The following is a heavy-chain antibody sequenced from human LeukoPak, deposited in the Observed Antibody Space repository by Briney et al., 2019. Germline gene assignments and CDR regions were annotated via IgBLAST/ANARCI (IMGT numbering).Heavy chain of an antibody. J-gene: IGHJ3*02. Sequence: GGSLRLSCAASGFTFSSYSMNWVRQAPGKGLEWVANIKQDGSGRYYVDSVKGRFTISRDNAKNSLYLQMNSLRTEDTAVYYCARDPEDYYDSSGSYDDFDIWGQGTMVTVSS. CDR2: IKQDGSGR. V-gene: IGHV3-7*01. CDR3: ARDPEDYYDSSGSYDDFDI. D-gene: IGHD3-22*01. CDR1: GFTFSSYS.